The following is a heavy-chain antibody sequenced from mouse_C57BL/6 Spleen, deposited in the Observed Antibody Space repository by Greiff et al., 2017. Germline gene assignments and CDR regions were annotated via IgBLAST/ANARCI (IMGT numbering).Heavy chain of an antibody. CDR1: GFSFNTYA. CDR3: VRDYDGYYDYAMDY. Sequence: EVHLVESGGGLVQPKGSLKLSCAASGFSFNTYAMNWVRQAPGKGLEWVARIRSKSNNYATYYADSVKDRFTISRDDSESMLYLQMNNLKTEDTAMYYCVRDYDGYYDYAMDYWGQGTSVTVSS. J-gene: IGHJ4*01. D-gene: IGHD2-3*01. CDR2: IRSKSNNYAT. V-gene: IGHV10-1*01.